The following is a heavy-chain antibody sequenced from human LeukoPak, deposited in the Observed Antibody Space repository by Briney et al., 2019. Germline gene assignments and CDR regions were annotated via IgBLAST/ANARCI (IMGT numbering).Heavy chain of an antibody. Sequence: SETLSLTCTVSGGSISSYYWSWIRQPPGKGLEWIGYIYYSGSTNYNPSLKSRVTISVDTSKNQFSLKLSSVTAADTAVYYCARGVGGEVNAFDIWGQGTMVTVSS. CDR2: IYYSGST. CDR3: ARGVGGEVNAFDI. D-gene: IGHD1-26*01. CDR1: GGSISSYY. V-gene: IGHV4-59*01. J-gene: IGHJ3*02.